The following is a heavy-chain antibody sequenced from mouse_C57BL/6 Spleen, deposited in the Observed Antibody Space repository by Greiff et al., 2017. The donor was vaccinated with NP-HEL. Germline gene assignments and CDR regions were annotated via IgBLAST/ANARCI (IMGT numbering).Heavy chain of an antibody. CDR2: ISYSGST. Sequence: VQLKESGPGLVKPSQSLSLTCTVTGYSITSGYGWNWIRQFPGNKLEWMGYISYSGSTNYNPSLKSRISSTRDTSKNQFFLQLNSVTTEDTATYYCAITARIKYWGQGTTLTVSS. D-gene: IGHD1-2*01. J-gene: IGHJ2*01. V-gene: IGHV3-2*02. CDR1: GYSITSGYG. CDR3: AITARIKY.